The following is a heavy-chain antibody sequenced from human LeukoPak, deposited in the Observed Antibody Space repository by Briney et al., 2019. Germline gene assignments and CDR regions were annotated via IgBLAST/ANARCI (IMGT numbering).Heavy chain of an antibody. Sequence: SETLSLTCSVSGGSISSGGYYWSWIRQHPGKGLEWIGYTYYSGSTYYDPSLKSRVTISVDTSKNQFSMKLSSVTAADTAVYYCARWAEEDTAMVTGFDYWGQGTLVTVSS. CDR2: TYYSGST. D-gene: IGHD5-18*01. CDR3: ARWAEEDTAMVTGFDY. CDR1: GGSISSGGYY. V-gene: IGHV4-31*03. J-gene: IGHJ4*02.